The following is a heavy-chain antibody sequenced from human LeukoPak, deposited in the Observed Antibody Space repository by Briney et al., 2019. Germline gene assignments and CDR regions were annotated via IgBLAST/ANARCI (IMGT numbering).Heavy chain of an antibody. CDR2: IYYSGST. D-gene: IGHD2-2*01. V-gene: IGHV4-59*01. J-gene: IGHJ6*04. Sequence: PPETLSLTCTVSGGSISSYYWSWIRQPPGKGLEWIGYIYYSGSTNYNPSLKSRVTISVDTSKNQFSLKLSSVTAADTAVYYCARAPGYCSSTSCYAGEGYYYCYGMDVWGKGTTVTVSS. CDR3: ARAPGYCSSTSCYAGEGYYYCYGMDV. CDR1: GGSISSYY.